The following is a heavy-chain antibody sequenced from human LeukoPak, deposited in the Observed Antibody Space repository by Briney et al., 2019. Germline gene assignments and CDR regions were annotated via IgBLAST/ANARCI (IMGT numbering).Heavy chain of an antibody. J-gene: IGHJ4*02. Sequence: PGGSLRLSCAASGFSFSGHGMHWVRQAPGKGLEWVALIAYDGSNKDYADSVKGRFTISRDNSNNMMSLQMNSLRVEDTGVYYCARYSGVGNSGGFDYWGQGTLVIVSS. CDR2: IAYDGSNK. CDR1: GFSFSGHG. D-gene: IGHD4-23*01. V-gene: IGHV3-33*05. CDR3: ARYSGVGNSGGFDY.